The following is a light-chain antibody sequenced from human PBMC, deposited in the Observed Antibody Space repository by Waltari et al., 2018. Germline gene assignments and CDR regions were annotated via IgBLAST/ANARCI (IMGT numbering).Light chain of an antibody. Sequence: DIQMTQAPSTLSASVGDRVTITCRASQSFSSWFAWYQQKPGKAPKLLIYEASTLESGLPSRFSGSGSGTEFTLTISSLQPDDSATYFCQQYNRYPYTFGQGTKLEIK. V-gene: IGKV1-5*03. CDR1: QSFSSW. CDR2: EAS. J-gene: IGKJ2*01. CDR3: QQYNRYPYT.